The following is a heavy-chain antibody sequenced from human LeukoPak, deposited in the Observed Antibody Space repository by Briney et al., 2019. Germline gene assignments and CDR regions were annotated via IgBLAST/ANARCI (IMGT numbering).Heavy chain of an antibody. V-gene: IGHV3-30*03. Sequence: PGGSLRLSCAASGFTFSSYGMHWVRQAPGKGLEWVAVISYDGSNKYYADSVKGRFTISRDNSNNTLYLQMNTLTAEDTAVYYCAGISYSGTWPVGYWGQGALVTVTA. CDR1: GFTFSSYG. CDR3: AGISYSGTWPVGY. J-gene: IGHJ4*02. D-gene: IGHD6-25*01. CDR2: ISYDGSNK.